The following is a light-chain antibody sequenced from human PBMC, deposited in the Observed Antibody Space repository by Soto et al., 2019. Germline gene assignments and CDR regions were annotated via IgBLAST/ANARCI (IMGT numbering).Light chain of an antibody. J-gene: IGKJ1*01. Sequence: DIQMTQSPSSLSASVGDRVTITCPASQGISNYLAWYQQKPGKVPKLLIYAASTLQSGVPSRFSGIGSGTEFTLTINNLKREDFATYDGQERFFTIGTFGRGTKVDIK. CDR2: AAS. V-gene: IGKV1-27*01. CDR1: QGISNY. CDR3: QERFFTIGT.